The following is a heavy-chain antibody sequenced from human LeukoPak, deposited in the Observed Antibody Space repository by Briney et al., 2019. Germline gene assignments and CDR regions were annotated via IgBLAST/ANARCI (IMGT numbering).Heavy chain of an antibody. J-gene: IGHJ4*02. D-gene: IGHD1-20*01. CDR3: ARDGTNWNEFDY. V-gene: IGHV3-74*01. Sequence: GGSLRLSCAASGFTFSSHWMHWVRQAPGKGLVWVSRINSDGSSTSYADSVKGRFTISRDNAKNTLYLQMNSLRAEDTAVYYCARDGTNWNEFDYWGQGTLVTVSS. CDR1: GFTFSSHW. CDR2: INSDGSST.